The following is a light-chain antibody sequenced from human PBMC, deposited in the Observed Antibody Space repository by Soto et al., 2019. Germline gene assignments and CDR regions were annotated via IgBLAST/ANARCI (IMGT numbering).Light chain of an antibody. V-gene: IGKV3-15*01. CDR1: ESVSSN. J-gene: IGKJ1*01. CDR2: GAS. CDR3: QQYNNWPPWT. Sequence: EIVMTQSPATLSVSPGESASLSCRASESVSSNLAWYQQKPGQSPRLLIFGASTRATGVPARFSGNGSETEFTLTISSLVSEDSAVYYCQQYNNWPPWTFGRGIKVEIK.